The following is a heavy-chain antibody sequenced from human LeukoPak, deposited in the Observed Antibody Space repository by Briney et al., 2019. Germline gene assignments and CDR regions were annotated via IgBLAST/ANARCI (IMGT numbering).Heavy chain of an antibody. CDR1: GYSISNGYY. J-gene: IGHJ4*02. V-gene: IGHV4-38-2*01. CDR2: IFHSGSS. CDR3: ARSLYFYDSSGSSFPGH. D-gene: IGHD3-22*01. Sequence: SETLSLTCVVSGYSISNGYYWEWIRQSPGKGLEWIGNIFHSGSSYYNPSLRSRVTISVDTSKNQFSLNVTSVTAADTAVYHCARSLYFYDSSGSSFPGHWGQGTLVTVSS.